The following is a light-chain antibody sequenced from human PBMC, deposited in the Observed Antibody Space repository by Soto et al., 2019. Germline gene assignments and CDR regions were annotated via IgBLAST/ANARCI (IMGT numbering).Light chain of an antibody. CDR3: QQYNNWPWT. CDR1: QSVSNR. J-gene: IGKJ1*01. Sequence: ERVMTQSPATLSVSPRERATLSCRASQSVSNRLAWYQQKPGQAPRLLIYGASTRATGIPARISGDWSGTEFTLTISSLQSEDFAVYYCQQYNNWPWTFGQGTKVEIK. CDR2: GAS. V-gene: IGKV3-15*01.